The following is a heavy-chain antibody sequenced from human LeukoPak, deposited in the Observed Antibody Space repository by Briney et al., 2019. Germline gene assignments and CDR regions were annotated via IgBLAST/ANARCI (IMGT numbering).Heavy chain of an antibody. CDR3: ARGRRYYYDSSGYPGSYYYYMDV. V-gene: IGHV4-34*01. Sequence: SETLSLTCAVYGGSFSGYYWSWIRQPPGKGLEWIGEINHSGSTNYIPSLKSRVTISVDTSKNQFSLKLSSVTAADTAVYYCARGRRYYYDSSGYPGSYYYYMDVWGKGTTVTVSS. CDR2: INHSGST. CDR1: GGSFSGYY. J-gene: IGHJ6*03. D-gene: IGHD3-22*01.